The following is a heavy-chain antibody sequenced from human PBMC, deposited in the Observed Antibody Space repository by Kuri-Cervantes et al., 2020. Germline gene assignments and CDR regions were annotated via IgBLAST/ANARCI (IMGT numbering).Heavy chain of an antibody. CDR2: ISYDGSNE. D-gene: IGHD7-27*01. Sequence: GGSLRLSCAASGFTFSNYAMSWVRQAPGKGLEWVAVISYDGSNEYYADSVKGRFTISRDNSKNTLYLQLNSLRAEDTAMYYCAKDWGNWGYGYYFDYWGQGTLVTVSS. CDR3: AKDWGNWGYGYYFDY. V-gene: IGHV3-30*18. J-gene: IGHJ4*02. CDR1: GFTFSNYA.